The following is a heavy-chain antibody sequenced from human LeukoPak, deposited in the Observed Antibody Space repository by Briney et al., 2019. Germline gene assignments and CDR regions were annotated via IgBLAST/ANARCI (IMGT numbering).Heavy chain of an antibody. CDR3: ARSGMTPGDY. D-gene: IGHD5-12*01. CDR2: INTNSGNA. V-gene: IGHV1-2*02. J-gene: IGHJ4*02. Sequence: WASVKVSCKASTYTFSGYYIHWVRQAPGQGLEWMGWINTNSGNAIYAQKFQGRVTMTRDTSINTAFMELSRLTSDDTAVYYCARSGMTPGDYWGQGTLVTVSS. CDR1: TYTFSGYY.